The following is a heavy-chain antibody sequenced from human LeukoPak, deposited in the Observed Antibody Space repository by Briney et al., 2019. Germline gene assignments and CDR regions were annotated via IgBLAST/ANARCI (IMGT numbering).Heavy chain of an antibody. Sequence: GRSLRLTCTVSGFTVTSTHMDWVRQAPGKGPESVGVIYDSGGTVYGDSVKGRFTISRDNSKNMMYLQMNTLRPEDSAVYYCARDRAGRRSSWVEFDLWGQGTLVTVSS. J-gene: IGHJ5*01. CDR1: GFTVTSTH. CDR2: IYDSGGT. D-gene: IGHD3-10*01. CDR3: ARDRAGRRSSWVEFDL. V-gene: IGHV3-66*03.